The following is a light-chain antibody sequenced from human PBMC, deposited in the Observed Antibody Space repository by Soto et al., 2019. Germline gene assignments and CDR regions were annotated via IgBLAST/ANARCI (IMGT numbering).Light chain of an antibody. J-gene: IGKJ1*01. CDR2: WAS. Sequence: DIVMTQSPDSLAVSLGATATINCKSSQSVLYSSNNKNYLAWYQQKPGQPPKLLIYWASTRESGVPDRFSGSGSGTDFTLTISSLQAEDVAFYYCQQYYSTLTWTFGQGTKVEIK. CDR3: QQYYSTLTWT. V-gene: IGKV4-1*01. CDR1: QSVLYSSNNKNY.